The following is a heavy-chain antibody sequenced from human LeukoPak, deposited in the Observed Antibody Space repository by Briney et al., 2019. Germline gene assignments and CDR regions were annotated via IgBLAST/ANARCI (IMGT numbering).Heavy chain of an antibody. V-gene: IGHV1-2*02. CDR3: ARVDSSGWYYFDY. Sequence: GASVKVSCKASGYTFTSYDINWVRQATGQGLEWMGWINPNSGGTNYAQKFQGRVTMTRDTSISTAYMELSRLRSDDTAVYYCARVDSSGWYYFDYWGQGTLVTVSS. J-gene: IGHJ4*02. CDR1: GYTFTSYD. D-gene: IGHD6-19*01. CDR2: INPNSGGT.